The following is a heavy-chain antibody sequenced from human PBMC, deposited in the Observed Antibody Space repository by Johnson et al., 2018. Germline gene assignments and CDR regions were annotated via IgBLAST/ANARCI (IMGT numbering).Heavy chain of an antibody. Sequence: QVQLVQSGGGVVQPGRSLRLSCAASGFTFSSYGMHWVRQAPGKGLEWVAVIWYDGSNTYYADSVKGRFTIYRDNSKNTLYLQKTSLNAEDTAVYYCARSHTNYDILTGYYYYGMDVWGQGTTVTVSS. J-gene: IGHJ6*02. CDR3: ARSHTNYDILTGYYYYGMDV. D-gene: IGHD3-9*01. CDR1: GFTFSSYG. CDR2: IWYDGSNT. V-gene: IGHV3-33*01.